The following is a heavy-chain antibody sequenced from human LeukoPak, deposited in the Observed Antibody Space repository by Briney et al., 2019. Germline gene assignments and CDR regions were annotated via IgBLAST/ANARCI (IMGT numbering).Heavy chain of an antibody. CDR1: GFTFSSYS. CDR3: ARAQSSSWVRDAFDI. V-gene: IGHV3-21*01. D-gene: IGHD6-13*01. J-gene: IGHJ3*02. Sequence: GGSLRLSCAASGFTFSSYSMNWVRQAPGKGLEWVSSISSSSSYIYYADSVKGRFTISRDNAKNSLYLQMNSLRAEGTAVYYCARAQSSSWVRDAFDIWGQGTMVTVSS. CDR2: ISSSSSYI.